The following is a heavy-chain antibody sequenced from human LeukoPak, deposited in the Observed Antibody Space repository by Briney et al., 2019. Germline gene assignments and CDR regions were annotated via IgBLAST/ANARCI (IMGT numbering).Heavy chain of an antibody. Sequence: GGSLRLSCAASGFTFSSYSMNWVRQAPGKGLEWVSYISSSSSTIYYADSVKGRFTISRDNAKNSLYLQMNSLRAEDTAVYYCARGGIGGPRVIDYWGQGTLVTVSS. CDR2: ISSSSSTI. V-gene: IGHV3-48*04. D-gene: IGHD1-26*01. CDR3: ARGGIGGPRVIDY. CDR1: GFTFSSYS. J-gene: IGHJ4*02.